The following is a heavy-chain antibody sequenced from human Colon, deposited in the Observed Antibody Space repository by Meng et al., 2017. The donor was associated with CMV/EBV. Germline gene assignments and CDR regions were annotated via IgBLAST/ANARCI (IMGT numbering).Heavy chain of an antibody. CDR2: IYHSGST. Sequence: QVQLQWSGPGLVKPSGTLSLTCAGSGGSISSSKWWSWVRQPPGKGLEWIGEIYHSGSTNYNLSLKSRVTISVDKSRNQFSLILTSVTAADTAVYFCARDKVHSYGLDSWGQGTLVTVSS. D-gene: IGHD5-18*01. J-gene: IGHJ5*01. CDR3: ARDKVHSYGLDS. CDR1: GGSISSSKW. V-gene: IGHV4-4*02.